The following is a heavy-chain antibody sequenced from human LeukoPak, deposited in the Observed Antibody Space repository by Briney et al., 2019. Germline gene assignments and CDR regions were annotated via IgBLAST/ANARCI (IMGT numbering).Heavy chain of an antibody. CDR3: ARSDYYDSPLSAFDI. J-gene: IGHJ3*02. D-gene: IGHD3-22*01. Sequence: SETLSLTCTVSGGSINYYYWSWIRQPPGKGLEWIGYIYYTGSTNYNPSLKSRVTISVDTSKNQFPLKLSSVTAADTAVYYCARSDYYDSPLSAFDIWGQGTMATVSS. CDR2: IYYTGST. V-gene: IGHV4-59*01. CDR1: GGSINYYY.